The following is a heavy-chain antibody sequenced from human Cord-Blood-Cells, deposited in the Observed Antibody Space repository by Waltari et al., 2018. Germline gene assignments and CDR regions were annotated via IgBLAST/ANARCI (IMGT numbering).Heavy chain of an antibody. CDR1: GFSLSNARMG. J-gene: IGHJ3*02. Sequence: QVTLKESGPVLVKPTETLPLTCTVSGFSLSNARMGVSWIRQPPGKALEWLAHIFSNDEKSYSTSLKSRLTISKDTSKSQVVLTMTNMDPVDTATYYCARILVYYDFWSGYIDAFDIWGQGTMVTVSS. D-gene: IGHD3-3*01. CDR2: IFSNDEK. V-gene: IGHV2-26*01. CDR3: ARILVYYDFWSGYIDAFDI.